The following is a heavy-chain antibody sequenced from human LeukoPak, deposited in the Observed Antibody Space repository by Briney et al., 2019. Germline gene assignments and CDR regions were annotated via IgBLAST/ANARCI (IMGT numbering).Heavy chain of an antibody. Sequence: AGGSLRLSCAASGFTFSSYAMHWVRQAPGKGLEWVAFIRYDGRNKYYADSVKGRFTISRDNSKNTLYLQMNSLRAEDTAVYYCAKDTVAAVAVPYWGQGTLVTVSS. J-gene: IGHJ4*02. CDR3: AKDTVAAVAVPY. D-gene: IGHD6-19*01. CDR2: IRYDGRNK. V-gene: IGHV3-30*02. CDR1: GFTFSSYA.